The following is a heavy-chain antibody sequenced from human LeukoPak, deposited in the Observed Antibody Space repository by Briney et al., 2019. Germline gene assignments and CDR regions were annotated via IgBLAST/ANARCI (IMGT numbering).Heavy chain of an antibody. CDR2: IYYSGST. CDR3: ARNSNDYYGSGSYRWFDP. Sequence: KPSETLSLTCTVSGGSISSYYWSWIRQPPGKGLEWIGYIYYSGSTNYNPSLKSRVTISVDTSKNQSSLKLSSVTAADTAVYYCARNSNDYYGSGSYRWFDPWGQGTLVTVSS. V-gene: IGHV4-59*12. J-gene: IGHJ5*02. D-gene: IGHD3-10*01. CDR1: GGSISSYY.